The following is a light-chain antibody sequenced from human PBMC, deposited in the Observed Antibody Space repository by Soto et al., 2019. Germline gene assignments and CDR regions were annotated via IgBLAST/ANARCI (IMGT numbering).Light chain of an antibody. CDR2: GAS. V-gene: IGKV3-20*01. CDR3: QQYGSSPRP. CDR1: QSITSNS. J-gene: IGKJ1*01. Sequence: EIVLTQSPGTLSLSPGERATLSCRASQSITSNSLAWYQQKPGQAPRLLMYGASSRATGIPDRFSGSGSGTDFTLTIITLEPEDFAVYYCQQYGSSPRPFGQGTKVEIK.